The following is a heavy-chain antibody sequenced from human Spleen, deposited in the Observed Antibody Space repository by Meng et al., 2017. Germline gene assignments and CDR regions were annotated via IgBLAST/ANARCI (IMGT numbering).Heavy chain of an antibody. CDR3: AKGPTTVAHDFDY. CDR1: GESYGDYY. Sequence: LGESGPVNPASSSIPTYVFSGESYGDYYVSWFRPPPGEGLGWIWESNHRWSTNSIPSHESLATISVDTTHNYLSQKLSSVTAADSVVYCGAKGPTTVAHDFDYWGQGTLVTVSS. CDR2: SNHRWST. J-gene: IGHJ4*02. V-gene: IGHV4-34*01. D-gene: IGHD4-23*01.